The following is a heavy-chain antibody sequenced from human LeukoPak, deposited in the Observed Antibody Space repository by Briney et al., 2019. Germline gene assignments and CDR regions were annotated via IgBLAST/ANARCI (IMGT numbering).Heavy chain of an antibody. CDR1: GGSISSSSYY. Sequence: SETLSLTCTVSGGSISSSSYYWGWIRQPPGKGLEWIGSIYYSGSTYYIPSLKSRVTISVDTSKNQFSLKLSSVTAADTAVYYCARDIAAAAANDYWGQGTLVTVSS. J-gene: IGHJ4*02. CDR3: ARDIAAAAANDY. D-gene: IGHD6-13*01. V-gene: IGHV4-39*01. CDR2: IYYSGST.